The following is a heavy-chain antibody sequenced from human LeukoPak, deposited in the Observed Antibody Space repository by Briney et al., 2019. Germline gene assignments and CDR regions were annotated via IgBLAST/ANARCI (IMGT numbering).Heavy chain of an antibody. V-gene: IGHV3-30-3*01. J-gene: IGHJ4*02. Sequence: GGSLRLSCAAAGFTFSSYAMSWVRQAPGNGLEWVADISNDGSSKFYADSVKGRFTITRDNSKNTLYVEMDSLRAEDTAVYYCARGWQLDYWGQGTLVTVSS. D-gene: IGHD6-19*01. CDR2: ISNDGSSK. CDR3: ARGWQLDY. CDR1: GFTFSSYA.